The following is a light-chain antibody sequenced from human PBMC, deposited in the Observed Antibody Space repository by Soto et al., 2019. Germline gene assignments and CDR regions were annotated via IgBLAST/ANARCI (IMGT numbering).Light chain of an antibody. Sequence: IQMTHSPSTLSASVLYRVTITFRASQSISSWLAWYQQKPGKAPKLLIYDASSLESGVPSRFSGSGSGAEFTLTVNSLQPEDFATYYCQQSYTSPINCGQGTRREIK. V-gene: IGKV1-5*01. CDR3: QQSYTSPIN. CDR1: QSISSW. J-gene: IGKJ5*01. CDR2: DAS.